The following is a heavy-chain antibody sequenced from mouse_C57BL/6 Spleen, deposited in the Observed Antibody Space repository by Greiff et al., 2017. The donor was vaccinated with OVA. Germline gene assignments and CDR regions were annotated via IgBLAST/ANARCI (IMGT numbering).Heavy chain of an antibody. CDR2: INPSCGYT. CDR3: ARGGYGSSYGYFDV. CDR1: VFSFPCSC. J-gene: IGHJ1*03. V-gene: IGHV1-7*01. D-gene: IGHD1-1*01. Sequence: VPLPQSVPDLSTPASSVPLSCPSSVFSFPCSCLPWFNPWPGLVLAWIGYINPSCGYTKYNQKFKDKATLTADKASSRAYMQLSSLTYEDSAVYYCARGGYGSSYGYFDVWGTGTTVTVSS.